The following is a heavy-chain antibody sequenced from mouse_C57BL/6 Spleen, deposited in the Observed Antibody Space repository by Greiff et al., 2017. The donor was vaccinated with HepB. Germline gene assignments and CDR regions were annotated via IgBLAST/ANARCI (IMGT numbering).Heavy chain of an antibody. CDR3: TTQAYYDYNYYAMDY. D-gene: IGHD2-4*01. J-gene: IGHJ4*01. Sequence: EVQLQQSGAELVRPGASVKLSCTASGFNIKDDYMHWVKQRPEQGLEWIGWIDPENGDTEYASKFQGKATITADTSSNTAYLQRSSLTSEDTAVYYCTTQAYYDYNYYAMDYWGQGTSVTVSS. CDR1: GFNIKDDY. V-gene: IGHV14-4*01. CDR2: IDPENGDT.